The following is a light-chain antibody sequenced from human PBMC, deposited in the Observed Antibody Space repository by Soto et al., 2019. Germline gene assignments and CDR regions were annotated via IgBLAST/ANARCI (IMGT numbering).Light chain of an antibody. V-gene: IGKV3-20*01. CDR3: QQYDRSSYT. J-gene: IGKJ2*01. Sequence: EIVLTQSPGTLSLSPGERATLSCRASQSVSSIYLAWYQQKPGQPPRLLIYGASSRATGIPARFSGSGSGTDFTLTISRLEPEDFPVYYCQQYDRSSYTFGQGTKLEIK. CDR1: QSVSSIY. CDR2: GAS.